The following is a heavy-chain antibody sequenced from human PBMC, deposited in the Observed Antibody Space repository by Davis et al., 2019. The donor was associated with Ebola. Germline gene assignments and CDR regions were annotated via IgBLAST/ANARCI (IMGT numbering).Heavy chain of an antibody. V-gene: IGHV4-59*12. J-gene: IGHJ6*02. D-gene: IGHD3-10*01. CDR2: IYYSGSP. Sequence: MPSETLSLTCTVSGGSISSYYWSWIRQPPGKGLEWIGYIYYSGSPNYNPSLKSRVTISVDTSKNQFSLKLSSVTAADTAIYYCAREKGSYYGMDVWGPGTTVTVSS. CDR1: GGSISSYY. CDR3: AREKGSYYGMDV.